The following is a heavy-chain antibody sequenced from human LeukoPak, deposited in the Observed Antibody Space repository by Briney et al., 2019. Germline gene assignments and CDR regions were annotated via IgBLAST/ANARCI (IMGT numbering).Heavy chain of an antibody. CDR2: ISYDGRNK. J-gene: IGHJ4*02. D-gene: IGHD2-21*02. Sequence: GGSLRLSCAASGFSLSSYAIHWVRQAPGKGLEWVAVISYDGRNKYYAGYVKGRFTISRDNAKNSLYLQMNSLRAEDTAVYYCARRVTPNSFDYWGQGTLVTVSS. V-gene: IGHV3-30*04. CDR3: ARRVTPNSFDY. CDR1: GFSLSSYA.